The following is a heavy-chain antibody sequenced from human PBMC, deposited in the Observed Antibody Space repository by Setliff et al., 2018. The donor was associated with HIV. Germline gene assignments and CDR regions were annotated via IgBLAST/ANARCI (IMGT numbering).Heavy chain of an antibody. Sequence: PSETLSLTCTVSGYSISSGYYWGWIRQPPGKGLEWIGSIYHSGSTYYNPSLKSRVTISVDTSKNQFSLKLSSVTAADTAVYYCARHRQISDWFDPWGQGILVTV. CDR3: ARHRQISDWFDP. CDR2: IYHSGST. D-gene: IGHD3-10*01. V-gene: IGHV4-38-2*02. CDR1: GYSISSGYY. J-gene: IGHJ5*02.